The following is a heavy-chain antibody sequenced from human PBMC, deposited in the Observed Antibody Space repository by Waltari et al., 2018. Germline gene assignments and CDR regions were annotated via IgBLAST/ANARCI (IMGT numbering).Heavy chain of an antibody. CDR3: AKGAQTAWFDP. J-gene: IGHJ5*02. V-gene: IGHV3-23*01. CDR2: INSDGGFT. CDR1: AFNFGTYS. Sequence: EVQLLESGGGLVQPGGSLRLSCAASAFNFGTYSMSWVRQTPGKGLEWVSSINSDGGFTPYADSVKGRFTISRDNSRNTLFLQMNSLRAEDTAVYYCAKGAQTAWFDPWGQGTLVTVSS.